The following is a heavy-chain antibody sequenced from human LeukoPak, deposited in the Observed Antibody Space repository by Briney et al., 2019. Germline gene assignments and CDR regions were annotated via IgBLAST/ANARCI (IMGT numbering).Heavy chain of an antibody. CDR3: ARERFGELLSDFDY. J-gene: IGHJ4*02. CDR2: ISYDGSNK. Sequence: GGSLRLYCAASGFTFSSYAMHWDRQAPGKGLEWVAVISYDGSNKYYADSVKGRFTISRDNSKNTLYLQMNSLRAEDTAVYYCARERFGELLSDFDYWGQGTLVTVSS. V-gene: IGHV3-30-3*01. CDR1: GFTFSSYA. D-gene: IGHD3-10*01.